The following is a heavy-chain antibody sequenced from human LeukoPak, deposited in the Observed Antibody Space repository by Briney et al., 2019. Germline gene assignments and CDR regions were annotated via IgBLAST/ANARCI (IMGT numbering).Heavy chain of an antibody. V-gene: IGHV3-30*02. CDR1: GFSFSTYG. CDR2: IRYDGSNK. CDR3: AKDDSYYYGSGSPLLDY. J-gene: IGHJ4*02. D-gene: IGHD3-10*01. Sequence: GGSLRLSCAASGFSFSTYGMHWVRQAPGKGLEWVAFIRYDGSNKYYADSVKGRLTIPRDNSKNTLYLQMNSLRAEDTAVYYCAKDDSYYYGSGSPLLDYWGQGTLVTVSS.